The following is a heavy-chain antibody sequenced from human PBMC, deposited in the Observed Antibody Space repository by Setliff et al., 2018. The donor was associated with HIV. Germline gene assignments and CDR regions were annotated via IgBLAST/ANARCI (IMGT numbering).Heavy chain of an antibody. V-gene: IGHV4-34*01. CDR3: ARGVNFDY. Sequence: ETLSLTCAVYGGSFSGYYWSWIRQPPGKGLEWIGEINHSGSTNYNPSLKSRVTISVDTSKNQFSLKLSSVTAADTAVYYCARGVNFDYWGQGTQVTVSS. CDR1: GGSFSGYY. J-gene: IGHJ4*02. CDR2: INHSGST.